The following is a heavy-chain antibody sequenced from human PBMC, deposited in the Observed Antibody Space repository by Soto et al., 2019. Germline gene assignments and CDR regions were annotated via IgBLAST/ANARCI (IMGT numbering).Heavy chain of an antibody. V-gene: IGHV3-30*03. CDR3: VGEVASGY. J-gene: IGHJ4*01. D-gene: IGHD2-21*01. Sequence: QVQLVESGGGVVQPGRSLRLSCAASGVTLSNFGMHWVRQAPGKGLEWVAVISRDGSTMLYADSVKGRFTISRDSSRNTLYLQMNSLRAEDPDVYHCVGEVASGYWGQGTLDTVSS. CDR1: GVTLSNFG. CDR2: ISRDGSTM.